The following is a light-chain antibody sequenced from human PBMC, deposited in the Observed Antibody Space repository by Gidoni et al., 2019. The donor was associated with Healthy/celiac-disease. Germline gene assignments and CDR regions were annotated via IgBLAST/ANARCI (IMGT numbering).Light chain of an antibody. J-gene: IGKJ4*01. CDR1: QSVSSSY. Sequence: EIVLTQSPGTLSLSPGERATLSCRASQSVSSSYLAWYQQKPGQAPRLLIYGASSRATGIPDRFSGSGSGTDFTLTISRLEPEDFAVYYCQQYGSSPPRLTFXGXTKVXIK. CDR2: GAS. CDR3: QQYGSSPPRLT. V-gene: IGKV3-20*01.